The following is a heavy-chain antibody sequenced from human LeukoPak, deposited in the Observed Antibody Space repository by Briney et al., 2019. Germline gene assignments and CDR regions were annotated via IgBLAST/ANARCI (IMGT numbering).Heavy chain of an antibody. CDR2: IIPIFGTA. V-gene: IGHV1-69*13. J-gene: IGHJ6*03. CDR1: GGTFSSYA. Sequence: SVKVSCKASGGTFSSYAISWVRQAPGQGLEWMGGIIPIFGTANYAQKFQGRVTITADESTSTAYMELSSLRSEDTAVYYCARGINYHYYMDVWGKGTTVTVSS. CDR3: ARGINYHYYMDV. D-gene: IGHD3-3*02.